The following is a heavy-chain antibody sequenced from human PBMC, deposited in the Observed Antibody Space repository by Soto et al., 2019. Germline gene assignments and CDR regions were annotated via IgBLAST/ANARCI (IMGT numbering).Heavy chain of an antibody. J-gene: IGHJ6*02. CDR1: GFTFSSYW. V-gene: IGHV3-74*01. CDR2: INSDGSST. Sequence: EVQLVESGGGLVQPGGSLRLSCAASGFTFSSYWMHWVRQAPGKGLVWVSRINSDGSSTSYADSVKGRFTISRDNAKNTLYLKMNSLSAEVTAVYYCARAQYCSSTSCYVAHYYYYGMDVWRQGPTVTVSS. CDR3: ARAQYCSSTSCYVAHYYYYGMDV. D-gene: IGHD2-2*01.